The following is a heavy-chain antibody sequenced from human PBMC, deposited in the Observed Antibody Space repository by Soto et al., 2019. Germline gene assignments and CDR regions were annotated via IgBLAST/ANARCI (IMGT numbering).Heavy chain of an antibody. CDR2: INPSGGIT. D-gene: IGHD6-6*01. CDR1: GYTFTIYS. Sequence: ASVKGSRKASGYTFTIYSMHWVRQAPGQWLEWMGIINPSGGITSYAQKFPGRVTMTRDTSTSTVYMELSSLRSEDTAVYYCARVGTRTYSSSIFDYWGQGTLVTVSS. J-gene: IGHJ4*02. V-gene: IGHV1-46*01. CDR3: ARVGTRTYSSSIFDY.